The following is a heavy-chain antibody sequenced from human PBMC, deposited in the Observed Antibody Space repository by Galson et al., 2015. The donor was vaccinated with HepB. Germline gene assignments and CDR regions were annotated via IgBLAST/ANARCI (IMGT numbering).Heavy chain of an antibody. Sequence: SVKVSCKASGYTFTSYGISWVRQAPGQGLEWMGWISAYNGNTNYAQKLQGRVTMTTDTSTSTAYMELRSLRSDDTAVYYCARGPVYCSGGSCYSSNFDYWGQGTLVTVSS. V-gene: IGHV1-18*04. D-gene: IGHD2-15*01. CDR1: GYTFTSYG. J-gene: IGHJ4*02. CDR3: ARGPVYCSGGSCYSSNFDY. CDR2: ISAYNGNT.